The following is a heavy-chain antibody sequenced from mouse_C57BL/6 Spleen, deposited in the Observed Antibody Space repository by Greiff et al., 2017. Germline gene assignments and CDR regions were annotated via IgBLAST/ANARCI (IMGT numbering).Heavy chain of an antibody. Sequence: SGASVKISCKASGYAFSSYWMNWVKQRPGKGLEWIGQIYPGDGDTNYNGKFKGKATLTADKSSSTAYMQLSSLTSEDSAVYFCAREVFITTVVAYYYAMDYWGQGTSVTVSS. V-gene: IGHV1-80*01. CDR1: GYAFSSYW. D-gene: IGHD1-1*01. CDR2: IYPGDGDT. J-gene: IGHJ4*01. CDR3: AREVFITTVVAYYYAMDY.